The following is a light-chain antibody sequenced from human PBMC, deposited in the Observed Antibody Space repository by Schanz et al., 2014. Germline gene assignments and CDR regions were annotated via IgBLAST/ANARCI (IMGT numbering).Light chain of an antibody. CDR3: QQYYNYPRT. CDR2: DAS. J-gene: IGKJ1*01. V-gene: IGKV1-5*01. Sequence: DIQMTQSPSTLSASVGDRVTITCRASQSISNWLAWYQQKPGKAPKLLIYDASSLESGVPPRFSGSESGTEFTLTISSLQPDDFATYFCQQYYNYPRTFGQGTKVEIK. CDR1: QSISNW.